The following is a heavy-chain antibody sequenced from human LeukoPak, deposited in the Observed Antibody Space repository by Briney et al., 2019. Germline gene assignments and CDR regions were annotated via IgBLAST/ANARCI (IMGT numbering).Heavy chain of an antibody. CDR2: ISYDGSNK. CDR1: GFTFSSYA. D-gene: IGHD3-22*01. Sequence: GRSLRLSCAASGFTFSSYAMHWVRQAPGKGLEWVAVISYDGSNKYYADSVKGRFTISRDNSKNTLYPQMNSLRAEDTAVYYCARDMYYYDSSGYWGGQGTLVTVSS. J-gene: IGHJ4*02. CDR3: ARDMYYYDSSGYW. V-gene: IGHV3-30*04.